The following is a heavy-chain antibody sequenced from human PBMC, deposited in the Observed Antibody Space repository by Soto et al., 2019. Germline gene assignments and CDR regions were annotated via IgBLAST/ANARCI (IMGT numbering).Heavy chain of an antibody. CDR2: IIPILGIA. V-gene: IGHV1-69*02. CDR3: ASWGAADYDFWSGPVWDAFDI. J-gene: IGHJ3*02. D-gene: IGHD3-3*01. CDR1: GGTFSSYT. Sequence: QVQLVQSGAEVKKPGSSVKVSCKASGGTFSSYTISWVRQAPGQGLEWMGRIIPILGIANYAQKFQGRVTITADKSTSTAYMELSSLRSEDTAVYYCASWGAADYDFWSGPVWDAFDIWGQGTMVTVSS.